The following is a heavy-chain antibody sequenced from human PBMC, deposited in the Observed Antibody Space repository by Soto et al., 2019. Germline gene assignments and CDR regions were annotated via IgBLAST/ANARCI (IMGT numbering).Heavy chain of an antibody. V-gene: IGHV3-21*06. CDR3: ARESEDLTSNFDY. J-gene: IGHJ4*02. CDR2: ISSTTNYI. Sequence: GGSLTLSCPAASVTFTRYSMNGVRPAPGKGLEWVSSISSTTNYIYYGDSMKGRFTISRDNAKNSLYLEMNSLRAEDTAVYYCARESEDLTSNFDYWGQGTLVTVSS. CDR1: SVTFTRYS.